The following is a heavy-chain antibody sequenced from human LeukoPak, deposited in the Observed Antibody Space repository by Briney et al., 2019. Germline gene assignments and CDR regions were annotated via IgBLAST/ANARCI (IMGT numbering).Heavy chain of an antibody. CDR1: GFTFSSCT. CDR2: ITSCSNYI. CDR3: ATDPWGYRVTGGP. J-gene: IGHJ4*02. Sequence: GGSLRLSCIASGFTFSSCTMNWARHAPGKGLEWVSSITSCSNYIYYTDSVKRRFTISRDNAKNALYLHMSSLGADDTAVYYFATDPWGYRVTGGPRGQGTLVTVSS. V-gene: IGHV3-21*01. D-gene: IGHD2-8*02.